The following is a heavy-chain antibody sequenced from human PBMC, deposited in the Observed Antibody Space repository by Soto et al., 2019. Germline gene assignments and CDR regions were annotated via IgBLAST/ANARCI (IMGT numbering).Heavy chain of an antibody. Sequence: SETLSLTCSDSGGSISSSSYYWGWIRQPPGKGLDWIGTIYYSGSTYYNPSLKSRVTISVDTSKNQFSLRLSSVTAAGSAVYYCARHHCSSIACYYDYWGPGTLVTVSS. CDR1: GGSISSSSYY. D-gene: IGHD2-2*01. V-gene: IGHV4-39*01. J-gene: IGHJ4*02. CDR2: IYYSGST. CDR3: ARHHCSSIACYYDY.